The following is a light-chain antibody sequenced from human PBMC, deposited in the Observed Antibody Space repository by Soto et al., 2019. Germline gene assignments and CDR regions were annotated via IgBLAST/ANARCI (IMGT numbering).Light chain of an antibody. CDR2: AAS. CDR3: QQPTSYPRST. V-gene: IGKV1-9*01. J-gene: IGKJ5*01. Sequence: DIQLTQSPSFLSASVGDRVTITCRASQGISNYLAWYQQRPGKAPKLLIYAASTLQTGVPSRFSGSGSGTEFTLTISSLQPEDFATYHCQQPTSYPRSTFGQGTRLEIK. CDR1: QGISNY.